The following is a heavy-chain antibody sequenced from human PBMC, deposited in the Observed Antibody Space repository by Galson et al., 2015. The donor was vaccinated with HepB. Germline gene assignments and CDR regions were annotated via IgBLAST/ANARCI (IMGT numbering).Heavy chain of an antibody. D-gene: IGHD1-26*01. CDR1: GFTFSSYG. CDR3: ARETRGGYSSLDY. CDR2: IWYDGSNK. J-gene: IGHJ4*02. Sequence: SLRLSCAASGFTFSSYGMHWVRQAPGKGLEWVAVIWYDGSNKYYADSVKGRFTISRDNSKNTLYLQMNSLRAEDTAVYYCARETRGGYSSLDYWGQGTLVTVSS. V-gene: IGHV3-33*01.